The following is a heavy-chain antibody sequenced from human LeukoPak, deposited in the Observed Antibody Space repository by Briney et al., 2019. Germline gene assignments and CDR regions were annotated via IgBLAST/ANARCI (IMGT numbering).Heavy chain of an antibody. J-gene: IGHJ1*01. D-gene: IGHD3-22*01. V-gene: IGHV3-48*01. CDR1: GFTFSIYS. Sequence: PGGSLRLSCAASGFTFSIYSMNWVRQAPGKGLEWLSYITSDSNTIYYADSVKGRLTISRDNAKNSLYLQMNSLRAEDTAVYYCARPTYDSSDYEYFQHWGQGTLVTVSS. CDR3: ARPTYDSSDYEYFQH. CDR2: ITSDSNTI.